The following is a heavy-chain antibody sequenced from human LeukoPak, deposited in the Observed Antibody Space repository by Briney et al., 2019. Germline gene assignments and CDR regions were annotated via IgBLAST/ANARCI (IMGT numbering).Heavy chain of an antibody. CDR3: ASICSSTSCSGGDY. CDR1: GFTFSSYS. CDR2: ISSSSYI. V-gene: IGHV3-21*01. D-gene: IGHD2-2*01. J-gene: IGHJ4*02. Sequence: GGSLRLSCAASGFTFSSYSMNWVRQAPGKGLEWVSSISSSSYIYYADSVKGRFTISRDNAKNSLYLQMNSLRAEDTAVYYCASICSSTSCSGGDYWGQGTLVTVSS.